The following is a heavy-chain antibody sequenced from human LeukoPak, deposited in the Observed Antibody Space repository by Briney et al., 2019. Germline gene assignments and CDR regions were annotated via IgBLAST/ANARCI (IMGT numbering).Heavy chain of an antibody. D-gene: IGHD3-22*01. Sequence: SETLSLTCTVSSGSISIYYWSWIRQPPGKGLEWIGYVYYSGSTNYNPSLKSRVTISVDTSKNQFSLKLSSVTAADTAVYYCARAPYYYDSSGSHDAFDIWGQGTMVTVSS. CDR2: VYYSGST. CDR3: ARAPYYYDSSGSHDAFDI. J-gene: IGHJ3*02. V-gene: IGHV4-59*01. CDR1: SGSISIYY.